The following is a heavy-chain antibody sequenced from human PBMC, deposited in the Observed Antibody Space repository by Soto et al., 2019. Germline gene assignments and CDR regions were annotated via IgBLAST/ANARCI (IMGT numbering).Heavy chain of an antibody. V-gene: IGHV1-18*01. CDR1: GYTFTSYC. D-gene: IGHD1-20*01. J-gene: IGHJ4*02. Sequence: QVQLVQSGAEVKKPGASVKVSCKASGYTFTSYCISWVRQAPGQGLEWRGWISAYNGNTNYAQKLQGRVTMTTDTSTSTAYMELRSLRSDDTAVYYCARDRPPTPLTGTTRDYWGQGTLVTVSS. CDR2: ISAYNGNT. CDR3: ARDRPPTPLTGTTRDY.